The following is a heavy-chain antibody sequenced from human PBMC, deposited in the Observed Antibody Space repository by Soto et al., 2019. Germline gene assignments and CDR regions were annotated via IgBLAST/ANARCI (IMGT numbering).Heavy chain of an antibody. CDR1: GFTFSRYS. Sequence: EVQLVESGGGLVQPGGSLRLSCAASGFTFSRYSMNWVRQAPGKGLEWVSYISSSTNTIYYADSVKGRFTISRDNAENARYLQLNSLRAEDTAVYYCVRGVYTDYDWYFFDYWGQGTLVTVSS. D-gene: IGHD3-9*01. J-gene: IGHJ4*02. V-gene: IGHV3-48*01. CDR2: ISSSTNTI. CDR3: VRGVYTDYDWYFFDY.